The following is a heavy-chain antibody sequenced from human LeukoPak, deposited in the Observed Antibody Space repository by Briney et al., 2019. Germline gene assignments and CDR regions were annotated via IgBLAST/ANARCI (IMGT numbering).Heavy chain of an antibody. CDR2: ISGSGGST. J-gene: IGHJ4*02. CDR3: AKDQPSVTLWFGEFPFDY. V-gene: IGHV3-23*01. CDR1: GFTFSSYA. D-gene: IGHD3-10*01. Sequence: GGSLRLSCAASGFTFSSYAMSWVRQAPGKGLEWVSAISGSGGSTYYADSVKDRFTISRDNSKNTLYLQMNSLRAEDTAVYYCAKDQPSVTLWFGEFPFDYWGQGTLVTVSS.